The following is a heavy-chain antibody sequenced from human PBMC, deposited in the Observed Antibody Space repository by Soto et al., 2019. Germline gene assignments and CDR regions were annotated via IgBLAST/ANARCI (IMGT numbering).Heavy chain of an antibody. J-gene: IGHJ6*02. CDR1: GFSLSTSGVG. CDR2: IYWDDDK. CDR3: IQSRCGGDCLQSYASHYYYGLDV. Sequence: QITLKKSGPTLVKPTQTLTLTYTFSGFSLSTSGVGVGWIRQPPGKALEWLALIYWDDDKRYSPSLRSRLTISKDTSKNQVVLTMTTMDPVDTATYYCIQSRCGGDCLQSYASHYYYGLDVWGQGTTVAVSS. V-gene: IGHV2-5*02. D-gene: IGHD2-21*02.